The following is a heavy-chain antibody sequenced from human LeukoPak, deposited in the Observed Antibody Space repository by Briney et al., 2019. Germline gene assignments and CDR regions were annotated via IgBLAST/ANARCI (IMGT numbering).Heavy chain of an antibody. D-gene: IGHD2-2*01. V-gene: IGHV3-30*02. CDR1: GFTFSSYG. CDR2: IRYDGSNK. CDR3: AKDRCSSTSCHFDY. J-gene: IGHJ4*02. Sequence: GGSLRLSCAASGFTFSSYGMHWVRQAPGKGLEWVAFIRYDGSNKYYADSVKGRFTISRDNPKNTLYLQTNSLRAEDTAVYYCAKDRCSSTSCHFDYWGQGTLVTVSS.